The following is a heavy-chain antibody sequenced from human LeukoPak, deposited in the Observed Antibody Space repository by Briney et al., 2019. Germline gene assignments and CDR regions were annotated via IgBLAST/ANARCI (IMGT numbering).Heavy chain of an antibody. D-gene: IGHD1-26*01. CDR2: FYYSGFT. CDR1: DDSISRSSYY. Sequence: PSETLSLTCSVSDDSISRSSYYWGWIRQPPGKGLEWIGTFYYSGFTYYNPSLKNRVTISVGTSKNQFSLKLSSVTAEDTAVYYCARLKVGTTHPDYWGQGTLVTVSS. V-gene: IGHV4-39*01. J-gene: IGHJ4*02. CDR3: ARLKVGTTHPDY.